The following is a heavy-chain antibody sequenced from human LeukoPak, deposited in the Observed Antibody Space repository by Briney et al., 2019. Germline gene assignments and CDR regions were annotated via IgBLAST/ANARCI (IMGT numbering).Heavy chain of an antibody. Sequence: GGSLRLSCVASGFTFSSNGMHWVRQAPGKGLEWVTFIQYDGSKKYYADSVKGRFTISRDNSKNTLYLEMNSLRAEDTAVYYCAKDIGSYYDYWGQGTLVTVSS. J-gene: IGHJ4*02. CDR1: GFTFSSNG. CDR2: IQYDGSKK. D-gene: IGHD3-10*01. CDR3: AKDIGSYYDY. V-gene: IGHV3-30*02.